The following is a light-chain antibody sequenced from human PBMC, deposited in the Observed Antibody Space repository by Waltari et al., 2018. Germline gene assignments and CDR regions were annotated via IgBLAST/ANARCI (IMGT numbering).Light chain of an antibody. V-gene: IGLV3-19*01. CDR1: SLRSYY. CDR3: NARDSSGNHLWV. Sequence: SSELTQDPAVSVALGQTVRITCQGDSLRSYYASWYQQKPGQDPVLVIYGKNNRPSGIPDGFSGSSSGNTAALTITGAQAEEEADYYCNARDSSGNHLWVFGGGTKLTVL. J-gene: IGLJ3*02. CDR2: GKN.